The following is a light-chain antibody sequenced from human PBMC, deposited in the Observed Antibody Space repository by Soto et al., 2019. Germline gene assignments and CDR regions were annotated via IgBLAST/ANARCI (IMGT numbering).Light chain of an antibody. J-gene: IGKJ3*01. CDR2: GAS. V-gene: IGKV3D-20*02. CDR3: QQRSNWAT. CDR1: QSVSSTF. Sequence: IVLTQSPATLSLSPGEGATLSCRASQSVSSTFLAWYQHKPGRPPRLLIYGASSRATDIPDRFSGGGSGTDFTLTIIRLEPEDFAVYYCQQRSNWATFGPGTKVDNK.